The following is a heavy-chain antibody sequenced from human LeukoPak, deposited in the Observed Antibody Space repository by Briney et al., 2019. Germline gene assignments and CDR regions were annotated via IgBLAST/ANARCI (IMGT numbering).Heavy chain of an antibody. CDR2: IYYSGST. CDR1: GGSISSSSYY. CDR3: ARVLRYFDWLLKPAGYYYYMDV. J-gene: IGHJ6*03. D-gene: IGHD3-9*01. V-gene: IGHV4-39*07. Sequence: PSETLSLTCTVSGGSISSSSYYWGWIRQPPGKGLEWIGSIYYSGSTYYNPSLKSRVTISVDTSKNQFSLKLSSVTAADTAVYYCARVLRYFDWLLKPAGYYYYMDVWGKGTTVTISS.